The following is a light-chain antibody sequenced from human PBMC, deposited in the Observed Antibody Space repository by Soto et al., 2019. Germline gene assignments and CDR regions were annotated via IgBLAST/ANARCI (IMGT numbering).Light chain of an antibody. CDR1: RTIGSN. V-gene: IGKV3-15*01. CDR3: QQYNNWPPTWT. Sequence: EIVMTQSPATLSVSPGERATLSCRSSRTIGSNLAWSQQKPGQPPRLLIYDASTRATDIPARFTGSGSGTEFTLTISSLQSEDFAVYYCQQYNNWPPTWTFGQGTKVDIK. J-gene: IGKJ1*01. CDR2: DAS.